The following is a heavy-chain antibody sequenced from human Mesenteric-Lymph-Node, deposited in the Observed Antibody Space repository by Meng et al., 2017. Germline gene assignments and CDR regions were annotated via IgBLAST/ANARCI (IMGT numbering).Heavy chain of an antibody. Sequence: GRLGEAGGGLVQSGGSLRLSCAASGFTFSNYGLTWVRQAPGKGLVWVSRINEDGSTTSYADSVKGRFTISRDNAKNTLYLEMNSLRAEDTAVYYCAGNWGSDYWGQGTLVTVSS. CDR3: AGNWGSDY. CDR2: INEDGSTT. J-gene: IGHJ4*02. CDR1: GFTFSNYG. D-gene: IGHD7-27*01. V-gene: IGHV3-74*02.